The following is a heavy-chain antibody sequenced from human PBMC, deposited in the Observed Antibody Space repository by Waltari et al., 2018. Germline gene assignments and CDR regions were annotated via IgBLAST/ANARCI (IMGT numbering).Heavy chain of an antibody. CDR1: GFTFSTYW. D-gene: IGHD6-13*01. CDR2: IKQEGSEK. J-gene: IGHJ4*02. Sequence: EVQLVESGGGLVQPGGSLRLSCAVSGFTFSTYWMSWVRQAPGKGLEWVANIKQEGSEKDYGDSVKGRFTIARDNAKNSLYLQMNSLRAEDTAVYYCVGSSSGRGYYWGQGTLVTVSS. CDR3: VGSSSGRGYY. V-gene: IGHV3-7*01.